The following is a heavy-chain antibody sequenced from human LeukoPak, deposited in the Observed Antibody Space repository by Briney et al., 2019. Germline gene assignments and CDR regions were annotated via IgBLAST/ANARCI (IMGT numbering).Heavy chain of an antibody. CDR1: GGTFSSYA. Sequence: SVKVSCKASGGTFSSYAISWVRQAPGQGLEWMGRIIPIFGTANYAQKFQGRVTITADESTSTAYMELSSLRSEDTAVYYCARDFVAAADLTQFDYWGQGTLVTVSS. D-gene: IGHD6-13*01. CDR3: ARDFVAAADLTQFDY. J-gene: IGHJ4*02. V-gene: IGHV1-69*13. CDR2: IIPIFGTA.